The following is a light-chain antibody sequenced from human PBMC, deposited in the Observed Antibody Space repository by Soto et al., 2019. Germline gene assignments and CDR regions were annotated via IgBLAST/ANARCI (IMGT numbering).Light chain of an antibody. CDR1: PSISSW. J-gene: IGKJ2*01. V-gene: IGKV1-5*03. CDR2: KAS. Sequence: DIQMTQSPSTLSASVGDRVTITCRASPSISSWLAWYQQKPGKAPKLLIYKASSLESGVPSRLSGSGSGTEFTRTISSLQPDDFATYYCQQYNSYPYTFGQGTKLEIK. CDR3: QQYNSYPYT.